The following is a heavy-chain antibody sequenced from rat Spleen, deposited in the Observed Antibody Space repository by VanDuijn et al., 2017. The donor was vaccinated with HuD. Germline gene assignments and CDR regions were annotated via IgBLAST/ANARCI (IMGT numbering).Heavy chain of an antibody. J-gene: IGHJ2*01. CDR1: GFTFSDYY. CDR3: ARRGTNQGYFDY. CDR2: ISYDGASS. V-gene: IGHV5-20*01. Sequence: EVQLVESGGDLVQPGKSLKVSCAASGFTFSDYYMAWVRQTPTTGLEWVASISYDGASSYYRDSVKGRFTISRDNAKSSQYLQMDSLRSEDTATDYCARRGTNQGYFDYWGQGVMVTVSS. D-gene: IGHD3-2*01.